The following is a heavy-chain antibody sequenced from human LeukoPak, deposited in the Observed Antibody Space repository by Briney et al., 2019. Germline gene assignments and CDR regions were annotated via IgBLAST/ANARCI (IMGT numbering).Heavy chain of an antibody. J-gene: IGHJ4*02. CDR1: GYSISSGYY. V-gene: IGHV4-38-2*02. Sequence: SETLSLTCTVSGYSISSGYYWGWIRQPPGKGLEWIGSICHSGSTYYNPSLKSRVTISVDTSKNQFSLKLSSVTAADTAVYYCARDQGGVSSGWYYWGQGTLVTVSS. CDR3: ARDQGGVSSGWYY. D-gene: IGHD6-19*01. CDR2: ICHSGST.